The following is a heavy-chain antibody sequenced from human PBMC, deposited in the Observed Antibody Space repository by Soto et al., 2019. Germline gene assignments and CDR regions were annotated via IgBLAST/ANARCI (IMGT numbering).Heavy chain of an antibody. Sequence: EVQLVESGGGLVQPGGSLRLSCAASGFTFSSYSMNWVRQAPGKGLEWVSYISSSSTTKYYADSVKGRFTISRDNAKNSLYLLMNSLRAEDTAVYYCARDGCSGSNCLNGFDPWGQGTLVTVSS. CDR3: ARDGCSGSNCLNGFDP. CDR1: GFTFSSYS. V-gene: IGHV3-48*01. CDR2: ISSSSTTK. J-gene: IGHJ5*02. D-gene: IGHD2-15*01.